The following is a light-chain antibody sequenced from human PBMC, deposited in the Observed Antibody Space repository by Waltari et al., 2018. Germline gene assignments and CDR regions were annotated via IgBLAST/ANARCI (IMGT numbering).Light chain of an antibody. Sequence: EVVLTQSPAILSVSPGERATLSCRASQSVNNKLAWYQQKPGQAPRLLFSDATTRAAGIPARFRGSGSGTDFTLTISSLQSEDFAIYFCQQYNDWPPGTFGPGTKVDFK. CDR1: QSVNNK. V-gene: IGKV3-15*01. CDR2: DAT. J-gene: IGKJ1*01. CDR3: QQYNDWPPGT.